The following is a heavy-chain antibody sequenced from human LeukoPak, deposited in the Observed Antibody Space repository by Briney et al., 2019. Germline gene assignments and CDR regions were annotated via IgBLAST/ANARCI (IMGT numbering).Heavy chain of an antibody. J-gene: IGHJ4*02. CDR2: IKQDGSEK. Sequence: PGGSLGLSCAASGFSFSVNWMSWVRQAPGKGPEWVASIKQDGSEKYYVDSASGRFTISRDNAKNSLYLQMNSLRAEDTAVYYCAKEGYWGQGTLVTVSS. CDR1: GFSFSVNW. V-gene: IGHV3-7*01. CDR3: AKEGY.